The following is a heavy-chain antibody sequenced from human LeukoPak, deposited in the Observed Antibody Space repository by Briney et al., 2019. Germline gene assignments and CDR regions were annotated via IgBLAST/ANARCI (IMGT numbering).Heavy chain of an antibody. J-gene: IGHJ4*02. V-gene: IGHV1-2*06. D-gene: IGHD3-22*01. CDR3: ASGARYSYDSSGYYFRDFDY. CDR2: INPNSGGT. CDR1: GYTFTGYY. Sequence: ASVKVSCKASGYTFTGYYMHWVRQPPGQGLEWMGRINPNSGGTNYAQKVQGRVTMTRDTSISTAYMELSRLRSDDTAVYYCASGARYSYDSSGYYFRDFDYWGQGTLVTVSS.